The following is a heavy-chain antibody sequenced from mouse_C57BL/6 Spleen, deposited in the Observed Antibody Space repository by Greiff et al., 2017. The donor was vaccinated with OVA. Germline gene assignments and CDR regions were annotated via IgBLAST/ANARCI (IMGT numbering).Heavy chain of an antibody. CDR3: ARLETGWFAY. V-gene: IGHV1-81*01. Sequence: VKLVESGAELARPGASVKLSCKASGYTFTSYGISWVKQRTGQGLEWIGEIYPRSGNTYYNEKFKGKATLTADKSSSTAYMELRSLTSEDSAVYFCARLETGWFAYWGQGTLVTVSA. CDR2: IYPRSGNT. J-gene: IGHJ3*01. CDR1: GYTFTSYG.